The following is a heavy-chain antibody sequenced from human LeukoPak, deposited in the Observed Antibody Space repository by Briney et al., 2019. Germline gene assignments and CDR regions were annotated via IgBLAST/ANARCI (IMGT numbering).Heavy chain of an antibody. Sequence: ASVKVSCKASGYTFTSCDINWVRQATGQGLEWMGWMNPNSGNTGYAQKFQGRVTMTRNTSISTAYMELSSLRAEDTTVYYCARVRHPYYYDSSGPSDYWGQGTLVTVSS. D-gene: IGHD3-22*01. CDR2: MNPNSGNT. CDR1: GYTFTSCD. V-gene: IGHV1-8*01. CDR3: ARVRHPYYYDSSGPSDY. J-gene: IGHJ4*02.